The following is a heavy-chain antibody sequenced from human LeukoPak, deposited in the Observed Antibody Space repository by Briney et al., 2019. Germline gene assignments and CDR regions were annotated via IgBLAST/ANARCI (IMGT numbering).Heavy chain of an antibody. CDR3: AKEDFRDHTTGFAS. D-gene: IGHD1-1*01. CDR2: ISGGGGT. Sequence: GGSLRLSCAASGFTFSSYAVSWVRQAPGRGLEWVSAISGGGGTYYIASVKGRFIVSRDNSRNTLYLQLNSLRAEDTAIYYCAKEDFRDHTTGFASWGQGTLVTVSS. V-gene: IGHV3-23*01. J-gene: IGHJ5*01. CDR1: GFTFSSYA.